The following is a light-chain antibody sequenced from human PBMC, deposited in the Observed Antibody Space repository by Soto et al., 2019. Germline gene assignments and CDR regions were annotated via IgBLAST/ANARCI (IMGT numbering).Light chain of an antibody. CDR1: QSISSY. V-gene: IGKV1-39*01. J-gene: IGKJ4*01. Sequence: MTQSLSSLSAKKEDRVTITCRASQSISSYLNWYQQKPGKAPKLLIYAASSLQSGVPSRFSGSGSGTDFTLTISGLQPGDFATYFCQQANGFPLTFGGGTKVDI. CDR2: AAS. CDR3: QQANGFPLT.